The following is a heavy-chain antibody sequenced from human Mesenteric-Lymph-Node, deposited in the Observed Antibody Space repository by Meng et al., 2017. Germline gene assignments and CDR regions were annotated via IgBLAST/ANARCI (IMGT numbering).Heavy chain of an antibody. CDR3: ARDWAKYYDSSGYYSNY. V-gene: IGHV3-21*01. J-gene: IGHJ4*02. CDR2: ISSSSSYI. Sequence: GESLKISCAASGFTFSSYSMNWVRQAPGKGLEWVSSISSSSSYIYYADSVKGRFTISRDNAKNSLYLKMNSLRDEDTAVYYCARDWAKYYDSSGYYSNYWGQGTLVTVSS. D-gene: IGHD3-22*01. CDR1: GFTFSSYS.